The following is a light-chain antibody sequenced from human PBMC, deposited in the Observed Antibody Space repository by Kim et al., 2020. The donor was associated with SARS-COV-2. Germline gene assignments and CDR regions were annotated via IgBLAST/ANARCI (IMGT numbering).Light chain of an antibody. V-gene: IGLV1-40*01. J-gene: IGLJ2*01. CDR3: QSYDISLRGV. Sequence: GRKVTIPYTRNNSDIGEGYNLHWYRQLPGTAPKLLLYGNTNLPTGVPDRFSGSKSGTSTSLAITGLQAEDEADYFCQSYDISLRGVFGGGTQLSVL. CDR2: GNT. CDR1: NSDIGEGYN.